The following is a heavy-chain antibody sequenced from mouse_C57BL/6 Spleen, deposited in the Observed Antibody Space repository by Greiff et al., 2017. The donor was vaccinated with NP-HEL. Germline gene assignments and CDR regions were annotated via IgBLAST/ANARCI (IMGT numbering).Heavy chain of an antibody. Sequence: VKLVESGPELVKPGASVKISCKASGYAFSSSWMNWVKQRPGKGLEWIGRIYPGDGDTNYNGKFKGKATLTADKSSSTAYMQLSSLTSEDSAVYFCAREDGSSYGYFDYWGQGTTLTVSS. V-gene: IGHV1-82*01. CDR3: AREDGSSYGYFDY. CDR1: GYAFSSSW. CDR2: IYPGDGDT. J-gene: IGHJ2*01. D-gene: IGHD1-1*01.